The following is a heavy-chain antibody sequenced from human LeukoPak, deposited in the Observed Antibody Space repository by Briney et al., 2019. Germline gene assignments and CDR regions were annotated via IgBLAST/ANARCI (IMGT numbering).Heavy chain of an antibody. D-gene: IGHD3-22*01. J-gene: IGHJ3*02. CDR3: ARLLDNDSSGDPDTFDM. CDR2: IYYSGRT. V-gene: IGHV4-59*11. CDR1: GGSISSHY. Sequence: PSETLSLTCTVSGGSISSHYWRWIRQPPGKGLEWIGFIYYSGRTRYNPSLHSRVTISADTSKNHLSLKLTSVTAADTAVYYCARLLDNDSSGDPDTFDMWGQGIMVTVSS.